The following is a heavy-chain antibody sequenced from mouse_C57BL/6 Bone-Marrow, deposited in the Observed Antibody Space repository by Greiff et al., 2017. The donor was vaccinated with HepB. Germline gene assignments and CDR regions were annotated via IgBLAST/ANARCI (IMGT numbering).Heavy chain of an antibody. CDR3: ARERGVNYGNWYFDV. V-gene: IGHV3-1*01. J-gene: IGHJ1*03. Sequence: EVQRVESGPGMVKPSQSLSLTCTVTGYSITSGYDWHWIRHFPGNKLEWMGYISYSGSTNYNPSLKSRISITHDTSKNHFFLKLNSVTTEDTATYYCARERGVNYGNWYFDVWGTGTTVTVSS. D-gene: IGHD2-1*01. CDR1: GYSITSGYD. CDR2: ISYSGST.